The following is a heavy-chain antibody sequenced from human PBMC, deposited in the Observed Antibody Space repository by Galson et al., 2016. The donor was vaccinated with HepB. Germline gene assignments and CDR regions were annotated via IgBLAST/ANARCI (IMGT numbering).Heavy chain of an antibody. CDR2: ISTSGSST. V-gene: IGHV3-23*01. CDR3: AKGTTDLGDD. CDR1: GVAFSVYG. J-gene: IGHJ4*02. Sequence: SLRLSCAASGVAFSVYGLTGVRQARRQGPEWVSAISTSGSSTDYADSVNGRFTISRDNSKHTLYLQMNSLRAEDTAVYYCAKGTTDLGDDWGQGIVVTVTS. D-gene: IGHD4-11*01.